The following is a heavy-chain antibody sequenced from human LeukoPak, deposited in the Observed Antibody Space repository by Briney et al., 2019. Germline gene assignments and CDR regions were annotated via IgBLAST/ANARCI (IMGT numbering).Heavy chain of an antibody. CDR2: ISTSSDST. J-gene: IGHJ4*02. V-gene: IGHV3-23*01. CDR3: ASGLYGGVFDH. Sequence: GSLRLSCVMSGLTFSNYAMNWVRHAPGKGLEWVSDISTSSDSTYHIESVRGRFTISRHNSKNTLYLQMNSLRVDDTAVYYCASGLYGGVFDHWGQGTLVTVSS. D-gene: IGHD4/OR15-4a*01. CDR1: GLTFSNYA.